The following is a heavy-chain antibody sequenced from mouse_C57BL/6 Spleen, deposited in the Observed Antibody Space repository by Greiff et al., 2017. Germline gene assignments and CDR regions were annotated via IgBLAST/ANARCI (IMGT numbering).Heavy chain of an antibody. Sequence: EVQRVESGGGLVKPGGSLKLSCAASGFTFSSYAMSWVRQTPEKRLEWVATISDGGSYTYYPDNVQGRFTISRDNAKNNRYLQMSHLKSEDTAMYYCARGGNFFAYWGQGTLVTVSA. CDR3: ARGGNFFAY. CDR2: ISDGGSYT. J-gene: IGHJ3*01. CDR1: GFTFSSYA. V-gene: IGHV5-4*01.